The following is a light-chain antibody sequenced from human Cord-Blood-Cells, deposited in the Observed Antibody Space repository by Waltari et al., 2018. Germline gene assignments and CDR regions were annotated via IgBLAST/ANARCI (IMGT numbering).Light chain of an antibody. CDR2: DAS. Sequence: DIQMTQSPSSLSASVVDRVTITCQASQDISNYLNWYQQKPGKAPKLLIYDASNLETGVPSRFSGSGSGTDLTVTISSLQPEDIATYYCQQYDNLPLTFGGGTKVEIK. CDR3: QQYDNLPLT. CDR1: QDISNY. V-gene: IGKV1-33*01. J-gene: IGKJ4*01.